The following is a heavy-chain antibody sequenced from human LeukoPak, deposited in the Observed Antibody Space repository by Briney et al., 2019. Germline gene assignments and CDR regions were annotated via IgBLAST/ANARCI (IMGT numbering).Heavy chain of an antibody. D-gene: IGHD3-10*01. CDR3: GKDIRGGVDY. V-gene: IGHV3-21*04. CDR2: MGSSSSYI. Sequence: RGSLRLSCAPSGFXFSSYSINWVRQAPGKGLEWVSSMGSSSSYIYYADSMKGRFTISRDNAKHSLYLQMNSLRAEDTAVYYCGKDIRGGVDYWGQGTLVTVSS. CDR1: GFXFSSYS. J-gene: IGHJ4*02.